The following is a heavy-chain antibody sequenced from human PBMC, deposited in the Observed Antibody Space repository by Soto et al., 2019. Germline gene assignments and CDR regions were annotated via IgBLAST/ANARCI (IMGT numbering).Heavy chain of an antibody. V-gene: IGHV4-31*03. J-gene: IGHJ4*02. Sequence: QVQLQESGPGLVESSQTLSLTCTVSGVSISSGGYYWGWIRQHPGKGLEWIGNIYYSGRTYYNPSLQSRLLMSVDTSKNHFSLNLNSVTAADTAMEFWAGVVGGDAEYYFDYWGQGVLVTVSS. CDR2: IYYSGRT. CDR3: AGVVGGDAEYYFDY. D-gene: IGHD2-21*02. CDR1: GVSISSGGYY.